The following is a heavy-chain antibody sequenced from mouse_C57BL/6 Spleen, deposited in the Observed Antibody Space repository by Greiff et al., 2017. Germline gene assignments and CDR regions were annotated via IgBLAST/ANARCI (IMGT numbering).Heavy chain of an antibody. CDR1: GYTFTSYW. CDR3: ARAVGYEYFAY. CDR2: IHPNSGST. Sequence: VQLQQPGAELVKPGASVKLSCKASGYTFTSYWMHWVKQRPGQGLEWIGMIHPNSGSTNYNEKFKSKATLTVDKSSSTAYWQLSGLTSEDSGVYYCARAVGYEYFAYWGQGTTLTVSS. J-gene: IGHJ2*01. V-gene: IGHV1-64*01. D-gene: IGHD2-2*01.